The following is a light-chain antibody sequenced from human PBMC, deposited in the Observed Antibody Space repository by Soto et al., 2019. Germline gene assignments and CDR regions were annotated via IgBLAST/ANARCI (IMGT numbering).Light chain of an antibody. CDR1: QSVSTSY. Sequence: ENVLSQSPGTLSSSPGERATLSCRASQSVSTSYVAWYQQKPGQAPRLLIYGASSSATGIPDRFSGSGAGTDFTLTSSRLEREYFAVYYCRQYCSPRTFGPGTKVDIK. CDR2: GAS. CDR3: RQYCSPRT. J-gene: IGKJ3*01. V-gene: IGKV3-20*01.